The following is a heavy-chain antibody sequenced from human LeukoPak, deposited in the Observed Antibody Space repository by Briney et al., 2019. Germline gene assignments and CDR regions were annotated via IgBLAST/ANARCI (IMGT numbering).Heavy chain of an antibody. V-gene: IGHV4-38-2*01. J-gene: IGHJ6*03. CDR1: NYPITSVYY. D-gene: IGHD3-16*01. CDR3: GRAGFGTAYNRFYYYMDV. Sequence: SETLSLTCAVSNYPITSVYYWGWIRQPPGQGLEWIGQIFHSGISHYNPSLKSRVTMSVYTSRSTFSVNLNSVTAADTAVYFCGRAGFGTAYNRFYYYMDVWGKGTTVTVSS. CDR2: IFHSGIS.